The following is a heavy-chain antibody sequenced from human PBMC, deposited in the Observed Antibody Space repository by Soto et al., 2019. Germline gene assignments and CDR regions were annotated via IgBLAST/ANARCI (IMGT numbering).Heavy chain of an antibody. J-gene: IGHJ4*02. CDR1: GFTVSSNY. Sequence: GGSLRVSCSASGFTVSSNYMSWVRQAPGKGLEWVSVIYSGGSTYYADSVKGRFTISRDNSKNTLYLQMNSLRAEDTAVYYCARGRYYDSSGFDYWGQGALVTVSS. CDR3: ARGRYYDSSGFDY. D-gene: IGHD3-22*01. V-gene: IGHV3-53*01. CDR2: IYSGGST.